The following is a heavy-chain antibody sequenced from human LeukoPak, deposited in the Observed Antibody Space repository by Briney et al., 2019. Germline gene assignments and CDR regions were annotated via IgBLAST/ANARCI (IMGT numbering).Heavy chain of an antibody. Sequence: GGSLRLSCVASGFTLDDYAMHWVRQAPGKGLEWVSGISWNSNNIGYADSVKGRFTISRDNAKNSLYLQMNGLRAEDSALYFCVREPGDYSGSYYGLDYWGQGTLVTVSS. D-gene: IGHD1-26*01. CDR2: ISWNSNNI. V-gene: IGHV3-9*01. CDR3: VREPGDYSGSYYGLDY. CDR1: GFTLDDYA. J-gene: IGHJ4*02.